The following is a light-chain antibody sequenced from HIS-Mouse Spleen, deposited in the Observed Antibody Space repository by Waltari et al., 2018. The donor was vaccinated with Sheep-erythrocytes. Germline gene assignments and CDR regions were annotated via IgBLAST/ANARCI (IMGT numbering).Light chain of an antibody. CDR1: SSDVGGYNY. V-gene: IGLV2-8*01. J-gene: IGLJ3*02. Sequence: QSALTQPPSASGSPGQSVTISCTGTSSDVGGYNYVSWYQQHPGKAPQLMIYEVSKRPSGVPDPFSGSKSGNTAALTVSGLQAEDEADYYCSSYAGSNNWVFGGGTKLTVL. CDR3: SSYAGSNNWV. CDR2: EVS.